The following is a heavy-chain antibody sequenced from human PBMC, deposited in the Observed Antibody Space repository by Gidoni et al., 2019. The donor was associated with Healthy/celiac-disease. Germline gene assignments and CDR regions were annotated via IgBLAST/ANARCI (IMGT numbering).Heavy chain of an antibody. J-gene: IGHJ4*02. V-gene: IGHV3-48*01. Sequence: EVQLVESGGGLVQPGGSLRLSFATSGSTFRSYSMNWVRQSPGKGLELVSYISSSSSTIYYADSVKGRFTISRDNAKNSLYLQMNSLRAEDTAVYYCARELSYEGYCSSTSCYLGYWGQGTLVTVSS. CDR3: ARELSYEGYCSSTSCYLGY. CDR2: ISSSSSTI. D-gene: IGHD2-2*01. CDR1: GSTFRSYS.